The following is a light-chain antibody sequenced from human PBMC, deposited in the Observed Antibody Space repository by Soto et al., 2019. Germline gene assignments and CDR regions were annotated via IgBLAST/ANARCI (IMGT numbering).Light chain of an antibody. CDR2: DVS. CDR3: SSYTSTNTEVV. J-gene: IGLJ2*01. V-gene: IGLV2-14*01. CDR1: SSDVGGYNY. Sequence: QSVLTQPASVSGSPGQSITISCTGTSSDVGGYNYVSWYQQHPGKAPKLMIYDVSNRPSGVSNRFSGSKSGNTASLTISGLQAEDEADYYCSSYTSTNTEVVLGGGTKLTVL.